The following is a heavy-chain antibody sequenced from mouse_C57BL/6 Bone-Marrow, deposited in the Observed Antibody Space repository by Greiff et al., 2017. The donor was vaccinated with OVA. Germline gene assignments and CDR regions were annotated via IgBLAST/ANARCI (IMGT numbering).Heavy chain of an antibody. Sequence: EVQGVESGPELVKPGASVKIPCKASGYTFTDYNMDWVKQSHGKSLEWIGDINPNNGGTIYNQKFKGKATLTVDKSSSTAYMELRSLTSEDTAVYYCARSSTVRFAYWGQGTLVTVSA. D-gene: IGHD1-1*01. CDR1: GYTFTDYN. J-gene: IGHJ3*01. CDR3: ARSSTVRFAY. V-gene: IGHV1-18*01. CDR2: INPNNGGT.